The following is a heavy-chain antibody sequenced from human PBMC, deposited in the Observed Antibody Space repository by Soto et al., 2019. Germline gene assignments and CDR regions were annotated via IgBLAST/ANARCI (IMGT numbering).Heavy chain of an antibody. D-gene: IGHD1-26*01. Sequence: SETLSLTCAVYGGSFSGYYWSWIRQPPGKGLEWIGEINHSGSTNYNPSLKSRVTISLDTSKNQFSLKLSSVTAADTAVYYCASRGGTTYNWFDPWGQGTLVTVYS. CDR1: GGSFSGYY. J-gene: IGHJ5*02. CDR3: ASRGGTTYNWFDP. CDR2: INHSGST. V-gene: IGHV4-34*01.